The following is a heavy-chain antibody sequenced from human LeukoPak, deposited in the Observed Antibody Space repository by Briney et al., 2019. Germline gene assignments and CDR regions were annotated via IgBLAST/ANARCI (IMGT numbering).Heavy chain of an antibody. Sequence: GGSLRLSCAASGFTFSSYWMSWVRQAPGKGLEWVANIKQDGSEKYYVDSVKGRFTISRDNAKNSLYLRMNSLRAEDTAVYYCARDYAYDYVWGSYRFATGTFDYWGQGTLVTVSS. CDR2: IKQDGSEK. CDR1: GFTFSSYW. CDR3: ARDYAYDYVWGSYRFATGTFDY. V-gene: IGHV3-7*01. D-gene: IGHD3-16*02. J-gene: IGHJ4*02.